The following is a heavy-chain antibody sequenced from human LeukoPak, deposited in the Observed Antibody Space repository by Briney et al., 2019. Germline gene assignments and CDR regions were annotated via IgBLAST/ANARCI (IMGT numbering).Heavy chain of an antibody. Sequence: PGGSLRLSCAASGFTFSTYAMNWVRQAPGKGLEWVSAVSGSGSSTYCTDSVKGRFTIFRDNSKNTLYLQMNSLRAEDTALYYCARNNGMDVWGQGTTVIVSS. CDR1: GFTFSTYA. CDR3: ARNNGMDV. CDR2: VSGSGSST. J-gene: IGHJ6*02. V-gene: IGHV3-23*01.